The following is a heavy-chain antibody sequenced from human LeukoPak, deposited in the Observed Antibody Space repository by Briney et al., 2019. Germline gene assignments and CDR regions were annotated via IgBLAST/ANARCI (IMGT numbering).Heavy chain of an antibody. CDR1: GGSISSGDYY. D-gene: IGHD3-9*01. Sequence: SEALSLTCTVSGGSISSGDYYWSWIRQPPGKGLEWIGYIYYSGSTYYNPSLKSRVTISVDTSKNQFSLKLSSVTAADTAVYYCARAPEYYDILTGSAPFDYWGQGTLVTVSS. CDR3: ARAPEYYDILTGSAPFDY. CDR2: IYYSGST. J-gene: IGHJ4*02. V-gene: IGHV4-30-4*01.